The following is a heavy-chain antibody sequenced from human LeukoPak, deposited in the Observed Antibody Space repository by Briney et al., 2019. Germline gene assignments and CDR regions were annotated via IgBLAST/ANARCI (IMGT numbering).Heavy chain of an antibody. CDR2: ISYDGSNK. CDR3: AKDLYCSSPSCYPGV. J-gene: IGHJ4*02. D-gene: IGHD2-2*01. CDR1: GFTFSSYG. V-gene: IGHV3-30*18. Sequence: PGGSLRLSCAASGFTFSSYGMHWVRQAPGKGLEWVAVISYDGSNKYYADSVKGRFTISRDNSKNTLYLQMNSLRAEDTAVYYCAKDLYCSSPSCYPGVWGQGTLVTVSS.